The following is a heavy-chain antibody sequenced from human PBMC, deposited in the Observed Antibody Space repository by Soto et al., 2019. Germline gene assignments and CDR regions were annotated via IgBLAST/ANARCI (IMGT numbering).Heavy chain of an antibody. CDR3: AKGLTSRDSSSWVFLTTRYYGMDV. CDR2: ISGSGGST. Sequence: GGSLRLSCAASGFTFSSYAMSWVRQAPGKGLEWVSAISGSGGSTYYADSVKGRFTISRDNSKNTRYLQMNSLRAEDTVVYYCAKGLTSRDSSSWVFLTTRYYGMDVWGQGTTVTVSS. D-gene: IGHD6-13*01. V-gene: IGHV3-23*01. J-gene: IGHJ6*02. CDR1: GFTFSSYA.